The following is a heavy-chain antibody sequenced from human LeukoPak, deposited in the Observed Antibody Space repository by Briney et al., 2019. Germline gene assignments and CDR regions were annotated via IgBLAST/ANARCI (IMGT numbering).Heavy chain of an antibody. CDR2: IYYSGST. V-gene: IGHV4-59*01. Sequence: TSETLSLTCTVSGGSISSYYWSWIRQPPGKGLEWIGYIYYSGSTNYNPSLKSRVTISVDTSKNQFSLKLSSVTAADTAVYYCARAPTSYYYYYYMDVWGKGTTVTVSS. CDR1: GGSISSYY. CDR3: ARAPTSYYYYYYMDV. J-gene: IGHJ6*03.